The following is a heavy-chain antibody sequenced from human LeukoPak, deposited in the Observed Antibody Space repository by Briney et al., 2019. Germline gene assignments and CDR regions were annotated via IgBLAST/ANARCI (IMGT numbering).Heavy chain of an antibody. J-gene: IGHJ4*02. Sequence: PSETLSLTCTVSGGSISSYYWSWIRQPPGKGLEWIGYIYYSGSTNYNPSLKSRVTISVDTSKNQFSLKLSSVTAADTAVYYCASSPGYCSSTSCPYYFDYWGQGTLVTVSS. CDR2: IYYSGST. D-gene: IGHD2-2*01. CDR1: GGSISSYY. V-gene: IGHV4-59*01. CDR3: ASSPGYCSSTSCPYYFDY.